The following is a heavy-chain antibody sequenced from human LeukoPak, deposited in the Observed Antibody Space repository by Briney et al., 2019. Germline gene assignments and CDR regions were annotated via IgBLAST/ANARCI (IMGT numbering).Heavy chain of an antibody. CDR3: AKDVADSGRYWDKFDY. CDR1: GFTFSSHA. CDR2: ISYSGGST. Sequence: GGSLRLSCAASGFTFSSHAMSWVRQAPGKGLEWVSGISYSGGSTYYADSVKGRFTISRDNFKNTLFLQMNSLRAEDTAVYCCAKDVADSGRYWDKFDYWGLGTQVTVSS. D-gene: IGHD1-26*01. V-gene: IGHV3-23*01. J-gene: IGHJ4*02.